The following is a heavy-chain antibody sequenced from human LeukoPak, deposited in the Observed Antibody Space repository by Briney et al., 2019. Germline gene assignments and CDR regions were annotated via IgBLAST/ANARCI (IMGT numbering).Heavy chain of an antibody. Sequence: GGSLRLSCAASGFTFSSCGMHWVRQAPGKGLEWVAVIWYDGSNKYYADSVKGRFTISRDNSKNTLYLQMNSLRAEDTAVYYCAKDPSVDSSGYRSMYFQHWGQGTLVTVSS. J-gene: IGHJ1*01. CDR3: AKDPSVDSSGYRSMYFQH. CDR2: IWYDGSNK. V-gene: IGHV3-33*06. CDR1: GFTFSSCG. D-gene: IGHD3-22*01.